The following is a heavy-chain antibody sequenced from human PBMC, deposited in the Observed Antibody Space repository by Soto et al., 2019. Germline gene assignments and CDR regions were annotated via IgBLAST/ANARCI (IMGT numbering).Heavy chain of an antibody. D-gene: IGHD7-27*01. Sequence: SETLSLTCAVYGGSFSGYYWSWIRQPPGKGLEWIGEINHSGSTNYNPSLKGRFTVSRENAKNSLYLQINSLRAGDTAVYYCTRGALGFDYWGQGTQVTVSS. CDR1: GGSFSGYY. CDR3: TRGALGFDY. J-gene: IGHJ4*02. CDR2: INHSGST. V-gene: IGHV4-34*01.